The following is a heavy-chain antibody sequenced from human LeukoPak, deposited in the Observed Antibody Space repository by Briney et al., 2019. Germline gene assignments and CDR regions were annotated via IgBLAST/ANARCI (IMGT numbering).Heavy chain of an antibody. CDR2: INHSGST. V-gene: IGHV4-34*01. D-gene: IGHD4-17*01. Sequence: SETLSLTCAVYGGSFSGYYWSLIRQPPGKGLEWIGEINHSGSTNYNPSLKSRVTISVDTSKNQFSLKLSSVTAADTAVYYCARKSSVTTVINWFDPWGQGTLVTVSS. CDR1: GGSFSGYY. J-gene: IGHJ5*02. CDR3: ARKSSVTTVINWFDP.